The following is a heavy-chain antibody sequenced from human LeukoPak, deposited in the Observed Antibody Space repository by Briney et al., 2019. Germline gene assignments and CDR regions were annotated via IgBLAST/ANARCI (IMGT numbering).Heavy chain of an antibody. CDR3: AREKMVRGVIRALDY. D-gene: IGHD3-10*01. V-gene: IGHV3-48*04. J-gene: IGHJ4*02. CDR2: ISSSGSTI. Sequence: GGSLRLSCAASGFTFSSYTMNWVRQAPGKGLEWVSYISSSGSTIYYADSVKGRFTISRDNAKNSLYLQMNSLRAEDTAVYYCAREKMVRGVIRALDYWGQGTLVTVSS. CDR1: GFTFSSYT.